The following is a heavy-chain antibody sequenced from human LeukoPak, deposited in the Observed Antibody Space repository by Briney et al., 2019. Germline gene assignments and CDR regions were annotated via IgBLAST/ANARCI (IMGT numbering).Heavy chain of an antibody. J-gene: IGHJ4*02. CDR2: ICSSSSYI. Sequence: GGSLRLSCAASGFXFSSYSINWVRQAPGKGLEWVSFICSSSSYIYYADSVKGRLTISRDNAKNSLYLQMNSLRAEDTAVYYCARDQYLAYCGGDCYSGQFDYWGQGILVTVSS. V-gene: IGHV3-21*01. D-gene: IGHD2-21*02. CDR3: ARDQYLAYCGGDCYSGQFDY. CDR1: GFXFSSYS.